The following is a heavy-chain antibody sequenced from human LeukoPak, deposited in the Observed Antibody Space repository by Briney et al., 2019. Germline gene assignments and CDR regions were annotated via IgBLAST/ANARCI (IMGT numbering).Heavy chain of an antibody. CDR2: ISGDGRST. J-gene: IGHJ4*02. CDR3: ASYNWNFLNDY. D-gene: IGHD1-7*01. V-gene: IGHV3-74*01. Sequence: GGTLRLSCAASGFTFSNYWMYWVRQAPGKGLVWVSGISGDGRSTRYADSVKGRFTISRDSSKNTLYLQMNSLRAEDTAVYYCASYNWNFLNDYWGQGTLVTVSS. CDR1: GFTFSNYW.